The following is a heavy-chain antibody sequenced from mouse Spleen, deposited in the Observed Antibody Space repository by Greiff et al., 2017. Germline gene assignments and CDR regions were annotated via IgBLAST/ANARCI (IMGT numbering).Heavy chain of an antibody. CDR3: ARGDYGRGYAMDY. Sequence: QVQLQQSGAELVRPGASVTLSCKASGYTFTDYEMHWVKQTPVHGLEWIGAIDPETGGTAYNQKFKGKAILTADKSSSTAYMELSSLTSEDSAVYFCARGDYGRGYAMDYWGQGTSVTVSS. D-gene: IGHD1-1*01. CDR2: IDPETGGT. J-gene: IGHJ4*01. CDR1: GYTFTDYE. V-gene: IGHV1-15*01.